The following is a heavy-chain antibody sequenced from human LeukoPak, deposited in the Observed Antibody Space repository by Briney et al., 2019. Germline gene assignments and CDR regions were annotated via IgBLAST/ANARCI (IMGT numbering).Heavy chain of an antibody. CDR2: GFYSGSA. CDR1: GCSISGSSYY. V-gene: IGHV4-39*01. Sequence: SETLTLTCIVSGCSISGSSYYWAWIRQPPGKGLEWIGSGFYSGSAYYSTSLKSRVPISVDTSKNQFSLNLSSVTAADTAVYYCARLRGAMTTVTSDFDYWGQGTLVTVSS. J-gene: IGHJ4*02. D-gene: IGHD4-17*01. CDR3: ARLRGAMTTVTSDFDY.